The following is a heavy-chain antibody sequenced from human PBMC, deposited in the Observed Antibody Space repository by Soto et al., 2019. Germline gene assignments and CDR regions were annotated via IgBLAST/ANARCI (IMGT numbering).Heavy chain of an antibody. CDR3: ARGGEMATINGYFDY. V-gene: IGHV1-69*01. CDR1: GCTFSSYA. J-gene: IGHJ4*02. D-gene: IGHD5-12*01. Sequence: QVQLVQSGAEVKKRGSSVKVSCKASGCTFSSYAISWVRQAPGQGLEWMGGIIPIFGTANYAQKFQGRVTITADESTSTAYMELSSLRSEDTAVYYCARGGEMATINGYFDYWGQGTLVTVSS. CDR2: IIPIFGTA.